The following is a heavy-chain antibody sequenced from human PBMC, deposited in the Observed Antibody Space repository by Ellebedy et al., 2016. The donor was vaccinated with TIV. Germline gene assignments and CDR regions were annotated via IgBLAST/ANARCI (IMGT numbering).Heavy chain of an antibody. CDR1: GFTFGSYW. CDR3: ARGVLNSGYYSDY. Sequence: GESLKISCAASGFTFGSYWMSWVRQAPGKGLEWVSRVSSDVTGPTYADSVMGRFIISRDNAKSTVYLQMFSLRPEDTAVYYCARGVLNSGYYSDYWGRGTLVTVSS. V-gene: IGHV3-74*01. D-gene: IGHD3-22*01. J-gene: IGHJ4*02. CDR2: VSSDVTGP.